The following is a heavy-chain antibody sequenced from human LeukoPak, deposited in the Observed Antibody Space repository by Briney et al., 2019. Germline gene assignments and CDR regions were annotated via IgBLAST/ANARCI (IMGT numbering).Heavy chain of an antibody. CDR1: GYTLTELS. CDR2: FDPEDGET. D-gene: IGHD6-19*01. CDR3: ARVAQKLERIALAATSEWRANWYFDR. Sequence: ASVKVSCKVSGYTLTELSMHWVRQAPGKGLEWMGGFDPEDGETIYAQKFQGRVTMTEDTSTDTAYMELSSLRSEDTAVYYCARVAQKLERIALAATSEWRANWYFDRGGRGTLVTVSA. V-gene: IGHV1-24*01. J-gene: IGHJ2*01.